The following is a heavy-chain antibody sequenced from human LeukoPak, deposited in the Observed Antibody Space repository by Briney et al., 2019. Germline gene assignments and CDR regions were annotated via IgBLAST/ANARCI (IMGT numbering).Heavy chain of an antibody. Sequence: SETLSHTCGVSGGSLSFYYWSWIRQSPGKGLEWIAEISQNGDSNYNMSLKSRVTISLDKSKNQVSLKLNSVTAADTAVYYCARDFLDSTPGAFDIWGQGTMVTVSS. CDR3: ARDFLDSTPGAFDI. D-gene: IGHD2-2*01. CDR2: ISQNGDS. V-gene: IGHV4-34*01. J-gene: IGHJ3*02. CDR1: GGSLSFYY.